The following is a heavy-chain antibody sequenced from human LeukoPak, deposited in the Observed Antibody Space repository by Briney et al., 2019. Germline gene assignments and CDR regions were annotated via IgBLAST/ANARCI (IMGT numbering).Heavy chain of an antibody. CDR2: INWNSGST. CDR3: ARGAKGSMVRGVIISASN. CDR1: RFIFDDYG. J-gene: IGHJ4*02. V-gene: IGHV3-20*04. Sequence: GGSLRLFCAASRFIFDDYGMSWVRQAPGRGLEGVSGINWNSGSTGYADSVKGRFTISRDNAKNSLYLQMNSLRAEDTAVYYCARGAKGSMVRGVIISASNWGQGTLVTVSS. D-gene: IGHD3-10*01.